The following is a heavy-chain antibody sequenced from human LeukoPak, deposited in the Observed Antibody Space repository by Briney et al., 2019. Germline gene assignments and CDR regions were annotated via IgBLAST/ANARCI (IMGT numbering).Heavy chain of an antibody. V-gene: IGHV1-18*04. CDR1: GYTFTGYY. D-gene: IGHD3-22*01. J-gene: IGHJ4*02. CDR2: ISAYNGNT. Sequence: ASVKVSCKASGYTFTGYYMHWVRQAPGQGLEWMGWISAYNGNTNYAQKLQGRVTMTTDTSTSTAYMELRSLRSDDTAVYYCAREEYYDSSGLHFDYWGQGTLVTVSS. CDR3: AREEYYDSSGLHFDY.